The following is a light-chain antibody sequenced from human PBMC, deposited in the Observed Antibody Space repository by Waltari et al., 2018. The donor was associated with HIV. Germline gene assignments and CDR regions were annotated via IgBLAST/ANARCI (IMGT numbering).Light chain of an antibody. V-gene: IGLV1-51*01. Sequence: QSVLTQPPSVSAAPGQKVTISCSGSSSNIGNNYVSWYQHLPGTAPKRLIYDNNKRPSVIPYRFSGSKSGTSATLGITGLQTGDESDYYCGTWDSSLSVVVFGTGTKVTVL. CDR3: GTWDSSLSVVV. J-gene: IGLJ1*01. CDR2: DNN. CDR1: SSNIGNNY.